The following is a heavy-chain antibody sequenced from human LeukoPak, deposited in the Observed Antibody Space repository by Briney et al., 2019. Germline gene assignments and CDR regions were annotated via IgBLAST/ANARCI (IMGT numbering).Heavy chain of an antibody. CDR2: IIPIFGTA. V-gene: IGHV1-69*01. Sequence: SVKVSCKASGGTFSSYAISWVRQAPGQGLEWMGGIIPIFGTANYAQKFQGRVTITADESTSTAYMELSSLRSEDTAAYYCARVAGWTVTTAAFDIWGQGTMVTVSS. D-gene: IGHD4-17*01. CDR3: ARVAGWTVTTAAFDI. J-gene: IGHJ3*02. CDR1: GGTFSSYA.